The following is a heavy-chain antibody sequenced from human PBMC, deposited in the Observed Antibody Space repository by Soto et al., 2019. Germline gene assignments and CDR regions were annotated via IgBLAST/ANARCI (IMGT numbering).Heavy chain of an antibody. CDR3: GAPAGGGGY. V-gene: IGHV3-53*01. CDR2: IYSGGYT. D-gene: IGHD3-10*01. CDR1: GFTVSNNY. J-gene: IGHJ4*02. Sequence: EVQLVESGGGLIQPGGSLRLSCAVSGFTVSNNYMSWVRQAPGKGLEGVSVIYSGGYTAYGDSVKGRFTISRDNSKNTIYPKKNSPGADCRAVYSCGAPAGGGGYWGQGTLVTVSS.